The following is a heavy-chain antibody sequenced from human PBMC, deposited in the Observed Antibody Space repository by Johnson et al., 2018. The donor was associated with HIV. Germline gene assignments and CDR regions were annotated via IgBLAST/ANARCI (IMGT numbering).Heavy chain of an antibody. V-gene: IGHV3-11*01. CDR2: ISSSGTTI. CDR1: GFTFSDYY. Sequence: QVQLVESGGGLVKPGGSLRLSCAASGFTFSDYYMNWIRQAPGKGLQWVSYISSSGTTIYYGDSVKGRFTISRDNAKNSLYLQMSSLRAEDTGVYYCARGRGGSYADAFDIWGQGTMVTVSS. D-gene: IGHD1-26*01. CDR3: ARGRGGSYADAFDI. J-gene: IGHJ3*02.